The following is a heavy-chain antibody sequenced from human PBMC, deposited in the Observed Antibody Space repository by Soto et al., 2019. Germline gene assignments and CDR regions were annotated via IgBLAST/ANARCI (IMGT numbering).Heavy chain of an antibody. D-gene: IGHD6-13*01. CDR2: ISYDGSNK. J-gene: IGHJ4*02. CDR3: ASPSSHHPGIAACGKDYFDY. CDR1: GFTFSSYG. Sequence: QVQLVESGGGVVQPGRSLRLSCAASGFTFSSYGMHWVRQAPGKGLEWVAVISYDGSNKYYADSVKGRFTISRDNSKNSLYLSKNSLRAEDKAVYYCASPSSHHPGIAACGKDYFDYWGQGTLVTVSS. V-gene: IGHV3-30*03.